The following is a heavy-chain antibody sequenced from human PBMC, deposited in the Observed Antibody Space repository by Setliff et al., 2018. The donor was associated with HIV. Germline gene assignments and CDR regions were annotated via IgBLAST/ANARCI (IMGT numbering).Heavy chain of an antibody. CDR2: IYYSGST. CDR3: ARDRSYPFPYWDY. J-gene: IGHJ4*02. D-gene: IGHD2-8*02. CDR1: GDSTSSSSSY. V-gene: IGHV4-39*07. Sequence: TSETLSLTCTVSGDSTSSSSSYWGWIRQPPGKGLEWIGSIYYSGSTYYNPSLKSRVTMSVDTSKNHFSLRLNSVTAADTAVYYCARDRSYPFPYWDYWGQGTLVTV.